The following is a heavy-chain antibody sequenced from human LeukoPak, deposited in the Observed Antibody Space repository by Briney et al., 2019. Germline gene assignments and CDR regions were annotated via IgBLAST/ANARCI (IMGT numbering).Heavy chain of an antibody. CDR2: IYYSGST. D-gene: IGHD3-22*01. CDR1: GGSISSYY. J-gene: IGHJ4*02. CDR3: ARGDYYDSSGYWLFDY. V-gene: IGHV4-59*01. Sequence: SETLSLTCTVSGGSISSYYWSWIRQPPGKGLEWIGYIYYSGSTNYNPSLKSRVTISVDTSKNQFSPKLSSVTAADTAVYYCARGDYYDSSGYWLFDYWGQGTLVTVSS.